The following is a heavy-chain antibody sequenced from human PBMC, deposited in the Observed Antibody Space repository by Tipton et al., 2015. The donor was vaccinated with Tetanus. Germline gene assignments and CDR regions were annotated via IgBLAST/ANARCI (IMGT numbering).Heavy chain of an antibody. Sequence: TLSLTCTVYGGSFSSYYWTWIRQSPGQGLEWIGDISALEGTNYNPSLKSRVTMSVDTSANQFSLILRSRTAADAAVYYCGRVGKPSGPASYFDAWGQGALVTVSS. CDR3: GRVGKPSGPASYFDA. CDR1: GGSFSSYY. CDR2: ISALEGT. V-gene: IGHV4-34*01. J-gene: IGHJ4*02. D-gene: IGHD3-10*01.